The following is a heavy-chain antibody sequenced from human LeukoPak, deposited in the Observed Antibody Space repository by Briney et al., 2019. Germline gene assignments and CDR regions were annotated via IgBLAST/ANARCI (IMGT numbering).Heavy chain of an antibody. CDR2: IGSGSSYI. V-gene: IGHV3-21*01. J-gene: IGHJ6*03. Sequence: GGSLRLSCADSGFAFSTYSMNWVRQAPGKGLEWVSSIGSGSSYIYYADSVKGRFTISRDNAKNSLYLQMNSLRAEDTAVYYCARVRGYSGYDSGRYYYYNYMDVWGKGTTVTISS. CDR1: GFAFSTYS. D-gene: IGHD5-12*01. CDR3: ARVRGYSGYDSGRYYYYNYMDV.